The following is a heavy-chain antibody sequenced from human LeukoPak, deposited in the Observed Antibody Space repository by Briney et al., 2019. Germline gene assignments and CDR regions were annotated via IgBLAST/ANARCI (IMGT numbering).Heavy chain of an antibody. CDR1: GFTFRDSY. D-gene: IGHD1-26*01. J-gene: IGHJ3*02. CDR3: ARGGSYLSAFDI. CDR2: ISGSGTTI. V-gene: IGHV3-11*04. Sequence: GGSLRLSCAASGFTFRDSYMSWIRQAPGKGLEWVSYISGSGTTIYSADSVKGRFTISRDNAKNSLYLQMNSLRAEDTAVYYCARGGSYLSAFDIWGQGTMVTVSS.